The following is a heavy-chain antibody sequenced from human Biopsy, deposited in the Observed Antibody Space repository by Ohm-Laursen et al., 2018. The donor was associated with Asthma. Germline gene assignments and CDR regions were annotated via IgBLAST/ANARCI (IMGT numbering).Heavy chain of an antibody. V-gene: IGHV1-58*01. J-gene: IGHJ4*01. Sequence: GSSVKVSCNASGVALSGYTFEWVRQARGLGLEWIAWIVFASGATNYAQNFQDRLTVTRDMSAGSVSMELRGLSSTATAVYYCAAGRTSLQGESLIWGQGTLVSVSS. CDR3: AAGRTSLQGESLI. D-gene: IGHD2/OR15-2a*01. CDR2: IVFASGAT. CDR1: GVALSGYT.